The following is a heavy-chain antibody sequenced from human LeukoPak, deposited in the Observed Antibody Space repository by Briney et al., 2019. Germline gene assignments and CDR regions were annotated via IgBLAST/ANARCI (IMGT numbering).Heavy chain of an antibody. V-gene: IGHV4-59*08. CDR1: DGSISSNY. J-gene: IGHJ5*02. CDR3: ARRRAEGGSNGHYNWFDP. Sequence: SETLSLTCSVSDGSISSNYWSWIRQPPGKGLEWIGYIHYTGSSNYNPSLKSRVTISADTSKNQFSLSLTSVTAADTAVYYCARRRAEGGSNGHYNWFDPWGQGILVTVSS. CDR2: IHYTGSS. D-gene: IGHD6-13*01.